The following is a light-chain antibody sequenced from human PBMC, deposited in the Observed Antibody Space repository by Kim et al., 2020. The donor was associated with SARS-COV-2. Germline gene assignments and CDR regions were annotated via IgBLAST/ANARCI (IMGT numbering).Light chain of an antibody. J-gene: IGLJ3*02. CDR2: QDS. Sequence: SPGQTASITCSGDKLGDKYACWYQQKPGQSPVLVIYQDSKGPSGIPERFSGSNSGNTATLTISGTQAMDEADYYCQAWDSSTEVFGGGTQLTVL. CDR3: QAWDSSTEV. CDR1: KLGDKY. V-gene: IGLV3-1*01.